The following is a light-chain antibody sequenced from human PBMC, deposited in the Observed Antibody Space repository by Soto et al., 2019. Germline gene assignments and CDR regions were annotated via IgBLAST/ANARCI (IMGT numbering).Light chain of an antibody. CDR2: DAS. CDR1: EDIINH. Sequence: DTQMTQSPSSVPASVGDRVTITCQANEDIINHLNWYQQKPGKAPNLLIYDASKLETGVPSRFSGSGSGTHFTFTISGLQPEDIGTYFCQQYNNLPYTLGQGTRLDI. CDR3: QQYNNLPYT. J-gene: IGKJ2*01. V-gene: IGKV1-33*01.